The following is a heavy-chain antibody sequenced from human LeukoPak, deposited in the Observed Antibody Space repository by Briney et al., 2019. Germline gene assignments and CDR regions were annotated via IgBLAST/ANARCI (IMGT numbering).Heavy chain of an antibody. D-gene: IGHD2-2*01. Sequence: GASVKVSCKASGYTFTSYGISWVRQAPGQGLEWMGWISAYNGDTNYAQKLQDRVTMTTDTSTSTAYMELRSLRSDDTAVYYCARSLMGYPFDYWGQGTLVTVSS. V-gene: IGHV1-18*01. CDR3: ARSLMGYPFDY. J-gene: IGHJ4*02. CDR2: ISAYNGDT. CDR1: GYTFTSYG.